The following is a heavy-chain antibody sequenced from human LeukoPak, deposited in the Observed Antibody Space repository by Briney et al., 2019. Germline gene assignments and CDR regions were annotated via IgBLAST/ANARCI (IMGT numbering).Heavy chain of an antibody. CDR1: GFIFSSNW. D-gene: IGHD7-27*01. V-gene: IGHV3-7*01. Sequence: GGSLRLSCAGSGFIFSSNWMSWVRQAPGKGLEWVANIKQDGSEKYYVDSVKGRLTLSRDNAKNSVFLQMNSLRAEDSAVYYCAIIGDHTNAFDIWGQGTMVTVSS. CDR2: IKQDGSEK. J-gene: IGHJ3*02. CDR3: AIIGDHTNAFDI.